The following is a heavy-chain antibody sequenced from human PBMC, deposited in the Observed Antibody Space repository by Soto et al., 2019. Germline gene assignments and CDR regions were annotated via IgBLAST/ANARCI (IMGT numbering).Heavy chain of an antibody. D-gene: IGHD3-16*01. Sequence: PGGSLRLSCAASGFPFSHYWMHWVRQTLGKGLVWVSRINPAGTITNYADSVEGRFTISRDNADSALFLQMNSLSAEDTAIYYCTSDTFGLRDTWGQGTLVTVSS. CDR1: GFPFSHYW. J-gene: IGHJ5*02. CDR2: INPAGTIT. CDR3: TSDTFGLRDT. V-gene: IGHV3-74*01.